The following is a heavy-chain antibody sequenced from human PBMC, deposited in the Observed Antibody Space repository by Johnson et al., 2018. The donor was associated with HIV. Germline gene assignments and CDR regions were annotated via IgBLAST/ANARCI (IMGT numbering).Heavy chain of an antibody. D-gene: IGHD5-18*01. CDR3: ARAYSYGAFDI. CDR2: IFSGDTT. J-gene: IGHJ3*02. V-gene: IGHV3-NL1*01. CDR1: GFIFSTYG. Sequence: QVQLVESGGGVVQPGGSLRLSCVASGFIFSTYGMHWVRQAPGKGLEWVSVIFSGDTTYYADSVKGRYTISRDNSKNTLYLQMNSLRAEDTAVYYCARAYSYGAFDIWGLGTKVTVSS.